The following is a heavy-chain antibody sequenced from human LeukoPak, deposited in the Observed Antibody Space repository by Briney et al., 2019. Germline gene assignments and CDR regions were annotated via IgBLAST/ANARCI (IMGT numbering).Heavy chain of an antibody. CDR2: IYYSGST. J-gene: IGHJ4*02. CDR3: ARLNTNAYPYFFDY. D-gene: IGHD2-8*01. CDR1: GGSISSYY. V-gene: IGHV4-59*01. Sequence: SETLSLTCTVSGGSISSYYWSWIRQPPGKGLEWIGYIYYSGSTNYNPSLKSRVTISVYTSKNQFSLKLSSVTAADTAVYYCARLNTNAYPYFFDYWGQGTLVTVSS.